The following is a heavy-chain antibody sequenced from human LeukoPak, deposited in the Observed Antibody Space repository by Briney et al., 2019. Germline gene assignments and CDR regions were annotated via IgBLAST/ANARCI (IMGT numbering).Heavy chain of an antibody. CDR1: GYSFTSYW. CDR2: IYPGDSDT. Sequence: GESLKISCKGSGYSFTSYWIGWVRQMPGKGLEWMGIIYPGDSDTRYSPSFQGQVTISADKSISTAYLQWSSLKASDTAMYYCARAAYGSGSYRNWFDPWGQGTLDTVSS. D-gene: IGHD3-10*01. CDR3: ARAAYGSGSYRNWFDP. V-gene: IGHV5-51*01. J-gene: IGHJ5*02.